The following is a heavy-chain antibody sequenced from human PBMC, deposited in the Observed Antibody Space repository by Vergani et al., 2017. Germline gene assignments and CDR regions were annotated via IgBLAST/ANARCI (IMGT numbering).Heavy chain of an antibody. CDR3: ASESDSSGSTPFDY. D-gene: IGHD3-22*01. CDR2: ISSSSSYI. V-gene: IGHV3-21*01. CDR1: GFTFSSYS. J-gene: IGHJ4*02. Sequence: EVQLVESGGGRVKPGGSLRLSCAASGFTFSSYSMNWVRQAPGKGLEWVLSISSSSSYIYYADSVKGRFTNSRDNAKNSLYLQMNSLRAEDTAVYYCASESDSSGSTPFDYWGQGTLVTVSS.